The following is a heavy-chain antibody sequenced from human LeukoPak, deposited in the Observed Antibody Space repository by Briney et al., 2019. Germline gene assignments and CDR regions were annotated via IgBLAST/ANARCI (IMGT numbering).Heavy chain of an antibody. CDR1: GFTFSTYW. CDR3: ARIGYVSSSLDF. CDR2: IKEDGRTK. D-gene: IGHD6-6*01. J-gene: IGHJ4*02. Sequence: PGGSLRLSCTASGFTFSTYWMSWVRQAPGKGLEWVANIKEDGRTKYYLDSVKGRFTISRDNAKNSLYLEMDSLRADDTAAYFCARIGYVSSSLDFWGQGALVTVSS. V-gene: IGHV3-7*05.